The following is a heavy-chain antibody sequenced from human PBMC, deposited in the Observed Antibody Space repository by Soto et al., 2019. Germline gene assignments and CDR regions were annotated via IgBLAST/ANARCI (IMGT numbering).Heavy chain of an antibody. CDR2: IYYSGST. Sequence: SETLSLTCTVSGGSISSGGYYWSWIRQHPGKGLEWIGYIYYSGSTNYNPSLKSRITISVDTSKKQYSLKLSSVTAADTDVYNCLRVSMGGVMVRGVGYYGMDVWGQGTTVTVSS. CDR1: GGSISSGGYY. J-gene: IGHJ6*02. CDR3: LRVSMGGVMVRGVGYYGMDV. D-gene: IGHD3-10*01. V-gene: IGHV4-61*08.